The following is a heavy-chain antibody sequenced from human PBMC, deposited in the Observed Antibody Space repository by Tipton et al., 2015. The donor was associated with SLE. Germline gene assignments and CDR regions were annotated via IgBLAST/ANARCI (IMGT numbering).Heavy chain of an antibody. CDR3: AKYCSVGSCYWYFDL. V-gene: IGHV4-34*01. J-gene: IGHJ2*01. CDR1: GGSFSTYS. CDR2: INHSGST. Sequence: TLSLTCAVYGGSFSTYSWSWIRQPPGKGLEWIGEINHSGSTNYNPSLKSRVTISVDTSKNQFSLKLSSVTAADTAVYYCAKYCSVGSCYWYFDLWGRGTLVTVSS. D-gene: IGHD2-15*01.